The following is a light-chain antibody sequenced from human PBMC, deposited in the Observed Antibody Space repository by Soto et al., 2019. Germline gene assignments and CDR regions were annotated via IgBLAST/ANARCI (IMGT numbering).Light chain of an antibody. CDR3: QQRTNWPLT. V-gene: IGKV3-11*01. CDR2: DAS. CDR1: QSVATF. J-gene: IGKJ4*01. Sequence: EIVLTQSPVNLSLSPGERATLSCRASQSVATFLAWYQQKPGQAPRLLIFDASNRAPCIPDRFNGSGSGKDFTLTITSLEPEDFAVYDCQQRTNWPLTFGGGTKVEV.